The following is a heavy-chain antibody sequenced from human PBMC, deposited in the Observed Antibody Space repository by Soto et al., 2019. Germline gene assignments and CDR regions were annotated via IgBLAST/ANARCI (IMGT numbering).Heavy chain of an antibody. CDR1: GFTFSSYA. CDR2: ISASGSNT. Sequence: PGGSLRLSCAASGFTFSSYAMSWVRQAPGKGLGCVSSISASGSNTFYADSVKGRLTISRDNSKNKLYLQLNSLRAEDTSVYYCAKDRLARGTDPRFDPWGQGTLVTVSS. V-gene: IGHV3-23*01. J-gene: IGHJ5*02. CDR3: AKDRLARGTDPRFDP. D-gene: IGHD3-10*01.